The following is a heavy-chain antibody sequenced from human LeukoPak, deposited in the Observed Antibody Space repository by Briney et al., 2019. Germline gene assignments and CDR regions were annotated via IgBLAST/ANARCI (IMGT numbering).Heavy chain of an antibody. CDR1: GGSISSSSYY. CDR2: IYYSGST. J-gene: IGHJ4*02. Sequence: PSETLSLTCTVSGGSISSSSYYWGWIRQPPGKGLEWIGSIYYSGSTYYNPSLKSRVTISVDTSKNQFSLKLSSVTAADTAVYYCARRQRGGYSGYDSHFDYWGQGTLVTVSS. D-gene: IGHD5-12*01. CDR3: ARRQRGGYSGYDSHFDY. V-gene: IGHV4-39*01.